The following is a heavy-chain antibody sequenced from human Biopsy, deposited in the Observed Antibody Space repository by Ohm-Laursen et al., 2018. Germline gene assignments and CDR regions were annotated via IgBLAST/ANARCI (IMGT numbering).Heavy chain of an antibody. CDR3: VRGTGSQYFDY. CDR2: ISGYNGNT. J-gene: IGHJ4*02. Sequence: GGSVKVPCKTSGYFFSSYGLNWVRQAPGQGLEWMGRISGYNGNTNYAQKFQGRVTMTIDSSASTAYLELRSLRSDDTAFYYCVRGTGSQYFDYWGQRTLVTVSS. CDR1: GYFFSSYG. D-gene: IGHD1-26*01. V-gene: IGHV1-18*01.